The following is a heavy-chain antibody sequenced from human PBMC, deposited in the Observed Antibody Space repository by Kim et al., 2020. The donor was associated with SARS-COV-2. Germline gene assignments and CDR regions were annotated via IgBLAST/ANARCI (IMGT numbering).Heavy chain of an antibody. CDR2: TGSA. J-gene: IGHJ5*02. D-gene: IGHD3-16*01. V-gene: IGHV4-31*02. Sequence: TGSAYYNPSLKSRVTMSVDTSKNKFFLNLRSVTAADTAVYFCARAGGGFAPWGQGTRVTVSS. CDR3: ARAGGGFAP.